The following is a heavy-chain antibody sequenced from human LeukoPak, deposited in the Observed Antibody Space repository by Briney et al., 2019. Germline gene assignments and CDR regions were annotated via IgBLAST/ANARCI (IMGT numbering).Heavy chain of an antibody. Sequence: GGSLRLSCAASGFPFSSYGMHWVRQAPGKGLEWVARLVYDGRSDYANAVKGRFSISRDNSKNTLFLAMSHLTVEDTAVYYCARDLSAAFDSWGPGVLVTVSS. V-gene: IGHV3-33*05. J-gene: IGHJ4*02. CDR2: LVYDGRS. CDR3: ARDLSAAFDS. CDR1: GFPFSSYG. D-gene: IGHD6-19*01.